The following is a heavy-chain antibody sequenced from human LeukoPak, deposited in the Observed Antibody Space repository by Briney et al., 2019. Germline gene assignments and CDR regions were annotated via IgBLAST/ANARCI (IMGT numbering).Heavy chain of an antibody. D-gene: IGHD3-22*01. Sequence: SETLSLTCTVSGGSISSGGYCWSWIRQHPGKGLEWIGYIYYSGSTYYNPSLKSRVTISVDTSKNQFSLKLTSVTAADTAVYYCARFPEYYYDTSGYYSNRYYFDYWGQGTLVTVSS. CDR3: ARFPEYYYDTSGYYSNRYYFDY. CDR1: GGSISSGGYC. V-gene: IGHV4-31*03. J-gene: IGHJ4*02. CDR2: IYYSGST.